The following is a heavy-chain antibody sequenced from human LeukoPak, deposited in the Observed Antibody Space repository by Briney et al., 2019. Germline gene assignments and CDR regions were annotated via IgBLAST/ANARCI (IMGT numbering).Heavy chain of an antibody. CDR1: GGSISSYY. CDR2: IYTSGST. V-gene: IGHV4-4*07. J-gene: IGHJ6*02. CDR3: ARGATVTPSYYYYGMDV. D-gene: IGHD4-17*01. Sequence: PSETLSLTCTVSGGSISSYYWSWIRQPAGKGLEWIGRIYTSGSTNYNPSLKSRVTMSVDTSKNQFSLKLISVTAADTAVYYCARGATVTPSYYYYGMDVWGQGTTVTVSS.